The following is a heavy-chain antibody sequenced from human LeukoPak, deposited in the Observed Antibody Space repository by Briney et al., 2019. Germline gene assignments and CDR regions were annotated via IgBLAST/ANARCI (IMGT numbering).Heavy chain of an antibody. CDR1: GFTLSNAW. Sequence: GGSLRLSCAASGFTLSNAWMSWVRQAPGKGMEWVGRIKSKTESSTTDYAAAVKGRFNITREDSKITLYLQMNSLKTEDTAVYYCSTSVYNFFDYWGQGILVTVSS. CDR3: STSVYNFFDY. CDR2: IKSKTESSTT. J-gene: IGHJ4*02. V-gene: IGHV3-15*01. D-gene: IGHD1-20*01.